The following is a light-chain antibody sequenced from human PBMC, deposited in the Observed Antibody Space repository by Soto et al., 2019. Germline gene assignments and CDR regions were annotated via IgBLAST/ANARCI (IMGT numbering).Light chain of an antibody. CDR3: QQYNSYSF. V-gene: IGKV1-5*01. J-gene: IGKJ1*01. CDR1: QSISSW. Sequence: DIQMTQSPSTLSASVGDRVTITCRASQSISSWLAWYQQKPGKAPKLLIYDASSLESGVPSRFSGSGSGTEFTLAISSLQPDEFATYYFQQYNSYSFFGQGTKVEIK. CDR2: DAS.